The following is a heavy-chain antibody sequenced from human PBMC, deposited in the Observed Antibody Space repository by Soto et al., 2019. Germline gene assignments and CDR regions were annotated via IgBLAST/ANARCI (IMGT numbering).Heavy chain of an antibody. CDR2: ISGSGGST. Sequence: EVQLLESGGGLVQPGGSLRLSCAASGFTFSSYAMSWVRQAPGKGLEWVSAISGSGGSTYYADSVKGLFTISRDNSKNTLYLQMNSLRAEDTAVYYCAKVWFGDIVVVPAAPFDYWGQGTLVTVSS. J-gene: IGHJ4*02. V-gene: IGHV3-23*01. CDR3: AKVWFGDIVVVPAAPFDY. CDR1: GFTFSSYA. D-gene: IGHD2-2*01.